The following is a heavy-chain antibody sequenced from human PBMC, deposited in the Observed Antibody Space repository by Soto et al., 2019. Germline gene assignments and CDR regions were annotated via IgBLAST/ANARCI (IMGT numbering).Heavy chain of an antibody. Sequence: GASVKVSCKASGYTFTSYAMHWVRQAPGQRLEWMGWINAGNGNTKYAQKLQGRVTITTDTSASTAYMELRSLRSDDTAVYYCARDSTSGAPFDYWGQGTLVTVSS. J-gene: IGHJ4*02. CDR3: ARDSTSGAPFDY. D-gene: IGHD3-10*01. CDR1: GYTFTSYA. V-gene: IGHV1-3*01. CDR2: INAGNGNT.